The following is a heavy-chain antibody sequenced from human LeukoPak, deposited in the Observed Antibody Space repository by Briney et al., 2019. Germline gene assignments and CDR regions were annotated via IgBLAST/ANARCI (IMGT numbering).Heavy chain of an antibody. Sequence: GGSLRLSCAASGFTFSSYWMSWVRQAPGKGLEWVANIKQDGSEKYYVDSVKGRFTISRDNAKNSLYLQMNSLRAEDTAVYYCATPYYSDYGGFDYWGQGTLVTVSS. CDR3: ATPYYSDYGGFDY. CDR2: IKQDGSEK. V-gene: IGHV3-7*01. CDR1: GFTFSSYW. J-gene: IGHJ4*02. D-gene: IGHD4-11*01.